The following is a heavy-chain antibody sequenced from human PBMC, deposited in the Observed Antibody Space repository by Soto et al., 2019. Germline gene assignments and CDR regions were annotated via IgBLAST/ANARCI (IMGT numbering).Heavy chain of an antibody. CDR1: GFTFSSYA. CDR3: AKDSGNSGSYLNGWFDP. V-gene: IGHV3-23*01. CDR2: ISGSGGST. D-gene: IGHD1-26*01. Sequence: PGGSLRLSCVASGFTFSSYAMSWVRQAPGKGLEWVSAISGSGGSTYYADSVKGRFTISRDNSKNTLYLQMNSLRAEDTAVYYCAKDSGNSGSYLNGWFDPWGQGTLVTVSS. J-gene: IGHJ5*02.